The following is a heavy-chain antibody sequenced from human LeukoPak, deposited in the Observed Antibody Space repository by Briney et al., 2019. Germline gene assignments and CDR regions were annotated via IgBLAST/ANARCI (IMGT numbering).Heavy chain of an antibody. J-gene: IGHJ2*01. V-gene: IGHV3-23*01. CDR3: AKGGVSEYFDL. Sequence: PGGSLRLSCAASGFTFSTYGMSWVRQAPGKGLEWVSGISTSGGSTYFADSVKGRFTVSRDNFKNTLYVQMNSLRAEDTAVYYCAKGGVSEYFDLWGRGTLVTVSS. CDR2: ISTSGGST. D-gene: IGHD1-14*01. CDR1: GFTFSTYG.